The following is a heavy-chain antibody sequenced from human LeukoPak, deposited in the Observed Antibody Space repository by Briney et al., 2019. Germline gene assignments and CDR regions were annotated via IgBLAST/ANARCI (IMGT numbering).Heavy chain of an antibody. Sequence: SETLSLTCAVYGGSFSGYYWSWIRQPPGKGLEWIGEINHSGGTNYNPSLKSRVTISVDTSKNQFSLKLSSVTAADTAVYYCARGGLNYYGSGSYRKYNWFDPWGQGTLVTVSS. V-gene: IGHV4-34*01. CDR1: GGSFSGYY. J-gene: IGHJ5*02. CDR2: INHSGGT. CDR3: ARGGLNYYGSGSYRKYNWFDP. D-gene: IGHD3-10*01.